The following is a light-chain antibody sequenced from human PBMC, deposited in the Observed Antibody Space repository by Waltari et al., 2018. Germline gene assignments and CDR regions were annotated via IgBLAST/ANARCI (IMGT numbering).Light chain of an antibody. J-gene: IGKJ2*01. V-gene: IGKV4-1*01. CDR1: QSVLFTSNNKNY. Sequence: DIVMTQSPDSLAVSLGERAPLHCNSSQSVLFTSNNKNYLAWYQQKPGQPPKLLIYWASTRESGVPDRFSGSGSGTDFTLTISSLQAEDVAVYYCQQYYSTPYTFGQGTKLEIK. CDR2: WAS. CDR3: QQYYSTPYT.